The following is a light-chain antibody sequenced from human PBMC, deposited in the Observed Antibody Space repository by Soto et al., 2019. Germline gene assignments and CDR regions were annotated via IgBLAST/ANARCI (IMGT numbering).Light chain of an antibody. V-gene: IGLV2-14*02. CDR1: SSDVGSYNL. J-gene: IGLJ1*01. CDR2: EGS. CDR3: SSFKGTNSFV. Sequence: QSALTQPASVSGSPGQSITISCTGTSSDVGSYNLVSWYQQPPGEAPKLMIYEGSKRPSGVSNRFSGSKSGNTASLTISGLQAEDEADYYCSSFKGTNSFVFGTGTKLTVL.